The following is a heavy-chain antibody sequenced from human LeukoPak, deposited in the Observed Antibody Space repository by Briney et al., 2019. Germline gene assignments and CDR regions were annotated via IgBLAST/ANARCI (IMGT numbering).Heavy chain of an antibody. Sequence: ASVKVSCKASGYTFTSYGISWVRQAPGQGLEWMGWISAYNGNTNYAQKLQGRVTMTTDTSTSTAYMVLRSLRSDDTAVYYCARSYDSSGYHTEYYFDYWGQGTLVTVSS. CDR2: ISAYNGNT. CDR1: GYTFTSYG. J-gene: IGHJ4*02. CDR3: ARSYDSSGYHTEYYFDY. V-gene: IGHV1-18*01. D-gene: IGHD3-22*01.